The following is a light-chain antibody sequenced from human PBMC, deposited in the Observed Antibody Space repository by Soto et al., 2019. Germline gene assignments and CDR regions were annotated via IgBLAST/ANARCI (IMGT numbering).Light chain of an antibody. CDR1: QSISSY. J-gene: IGKJ1*01. CDR2: GAS. V-gene: IGKV3-20*01. Sequence: EIVLTQSPGTLSLSPGERATLSCRASQSISSYLAWYQQKPGQAPRLLIYGASSRATGIPDRFSGSGSGTDFTLTISRLEPEDFAVYYCQQYGRSPWTFGQGTKVDNK. CDR3: QQYGRSPWT.